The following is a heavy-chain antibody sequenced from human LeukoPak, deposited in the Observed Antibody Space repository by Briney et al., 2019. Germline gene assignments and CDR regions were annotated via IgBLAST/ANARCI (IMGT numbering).Heavy chain of an antibody. V-gene: IGHV4-39*07. CDR2: IYYSGST. Sequence: PSETLSLTCTVSGGSISSSSYYWGWIRQPPGKGLEWIGSIYYSGSTYYNTSLKSRVTISVDTSKNQFSLKLSSVTAADTAVYFCARAILGYCTNGVCYSYFDYWGQGTLVTVSS. CDR3: ARAILGYCTNGVCYSYFDY. J-gene: IGHJ4*02. CDR1: GGSISSSSYY. D-gene: IGHD2-8*01.